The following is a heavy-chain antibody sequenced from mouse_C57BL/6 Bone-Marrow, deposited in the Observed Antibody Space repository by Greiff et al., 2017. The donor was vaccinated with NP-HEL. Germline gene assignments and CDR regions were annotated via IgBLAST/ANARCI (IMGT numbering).Heavy chain of an antibody. Sequence: QVQLQQSGAELVRPGTSVKMSCKASGYTFTNYWIGWAKQRPGHGLEWIGDIYPGGGYTNYNEKFKGKATLTADKSSSTAYIQFCSLTSVYSAINYCARWITTVSYCDYWGQGTTLTVSS. J-gene: IGHJ2*01. CDR3: ARWITTVSYCDY. D-gene: IGHD1-1*01. CDR2: IYPGGGYT. V-gene: IGHV1-63*01. CDR1: GYTFTNYW.